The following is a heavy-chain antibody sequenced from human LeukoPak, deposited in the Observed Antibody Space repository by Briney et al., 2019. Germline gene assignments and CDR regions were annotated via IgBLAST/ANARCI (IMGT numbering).Heavy chain of an antibody. V-gene: IGHV3-7*03. CDR2: IQRDGSDN. D-gene: IGHD2-21*02. CDR3: AKDRGDGYCGGDCYPEGGYYYYGMDV. Sequence: PGGSLRLSCAASGFTFSTYWMTWVRQTPGKGLEWVANIQRDGSDNNYVDSVKGRFTISRDNAKNSLYLQMNSLRAEDTALYYCAKDRGDGYCGGDCYPEGGYYYYGMDVWGQGTTVTVSS. J-gene: IGHJ6*02. CDR1: GFTFSTYW.